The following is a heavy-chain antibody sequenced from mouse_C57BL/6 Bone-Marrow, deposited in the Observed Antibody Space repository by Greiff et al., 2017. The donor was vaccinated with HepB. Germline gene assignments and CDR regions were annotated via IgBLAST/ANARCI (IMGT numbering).Heavy chain of an antibody. CDR2: ISNGGGST. Sequence: DVQLQESGGGLVQPGGSLKLSCAASGFTFSDYYMYWVRQTPEKRLEWVAYISNGGGSTYYPDTVKGRFTISRDNAKNTLYLQMSRLKSEDTAMYYCARQYYDYDWYFDVWGTGTTVTVSS. D-gene: IGHD2-4*01. V-gene: IGHV5-12*01. CDR3: ARQYYDYDWYFDV. J-gene: IGHJ1*03. CDR1: GFTFSDYY.